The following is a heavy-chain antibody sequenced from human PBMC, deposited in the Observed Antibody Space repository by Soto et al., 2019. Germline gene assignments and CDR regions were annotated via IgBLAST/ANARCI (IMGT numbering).Heavy chain of an antibody. CDR3: AIHVDIVATITWFDP. J-gene: IGHJ5*02. CDR2: ISSSSSYI. V-gene: IGHV3-21*01. Sequence: AGGSLRLSCAASGFTFSSYSMNWVRQAPGKGLEWVSSISSSSSYIYYADSVKGRFTISRDNAKNSLHLQMNSLRGEDTAVYYCAIHVDIVATITWFDPWGQGTLVTVSS. D-gene: IGHD5-12*01. CDR1: GFTFSSYS.